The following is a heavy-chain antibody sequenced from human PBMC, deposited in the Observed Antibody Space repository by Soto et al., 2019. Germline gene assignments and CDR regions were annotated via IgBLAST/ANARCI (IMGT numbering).Heavy chain of an antibody. D-gene: IGHD2-2*01. V-gene: IGHV4-39*01. J-gene: IGHJ6*02. CDR1: GGSISSSSYY. Sequence: KASETLSLTCTVSGGSISSSSYYWGWIRQPPGKGLEWIGGIYYSGSTYYNPSLKSRVTISVDTSKNQFSLKLSPVTAADTAVYYCARHGVPAAMKPYFYYYYGMDVWGQGTTVTVSS. CDR2: IYYSGST. CDR3: ARHGVPAAMKPYFYYYYGMDV.